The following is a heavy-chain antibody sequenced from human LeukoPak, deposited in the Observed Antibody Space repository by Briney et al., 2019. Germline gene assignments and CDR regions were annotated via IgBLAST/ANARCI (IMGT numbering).Heavy chain of an antibody. V-gene: IGHV1-8*02. CDR1: GGTFSSYA. Sequence: ASVKVSCKASGGTFSSYAISWVRQATGQGLEWMGWMNPNSGNTGYAQKFQGRVTMTRNTSISTAYMELSSLRSEDTAVYYCARVDFWSGRYYYYGMDVWGQGTTVTVSS. CDR2: MNPNSGNT. CDR3: ARVDFWSGRYYYYGMDV. J-gene: IGHJ6*02. D-gene: IGHD3-3*01.